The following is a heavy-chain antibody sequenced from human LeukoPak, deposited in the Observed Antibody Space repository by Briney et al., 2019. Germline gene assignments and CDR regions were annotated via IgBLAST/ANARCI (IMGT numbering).Heavy chain of an antibody. Sequence: PSETLSLTCTVSGGSISSGGYYWSWIRQHPGKGLEWIGYIYYSGSTYYNPSLKSRVTISVDTSKNQFSLKLSSVTAADTAEYYCARSQWLRENNWFDPWGQGTLVTVSS. CDR3: ARSQWLRENNWFDP. CDR1: GGSISSGGYY. D-gene: IGHD5-12*01. V-gene: IGHV4-31*03. CDR2: IYYSGST. J-gene: IGHJ5*02.